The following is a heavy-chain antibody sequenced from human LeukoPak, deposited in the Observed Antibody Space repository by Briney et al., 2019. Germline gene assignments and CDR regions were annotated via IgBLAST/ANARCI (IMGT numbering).Heavy chain of an antibody. CDR1: GYTFASYG. V-gene: IGHV1-18*01. J-gene: IGHJ5*02. D-gene: IGHD2-8*01. CDR3: ARDGWSLGP. CDR2: ISVYSGNT. Sequence: GASVKVSCTASGYTFASYGVSWVRQAPGQGPEWMAWISVYSGNTKYAQKFQGRVTLTADTSTSTVYMELRNLRSDDTAVYYCARDGWSLGPWGQGTLVTVSS.